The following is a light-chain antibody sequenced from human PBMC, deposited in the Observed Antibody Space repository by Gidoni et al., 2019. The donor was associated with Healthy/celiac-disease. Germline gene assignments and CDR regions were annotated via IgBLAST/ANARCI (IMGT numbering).Light chain of an antibody. CDR3: QQYYSTPPIT. Sequence: DIVMTQSPDSLVVSLGARATINRKSSQSVLYSSNHKNYLAWYQQKPGQPPKLLIYWASTRESGVPDRFSGGGSGTDFTLPVSSLQAEDVAVYYCQQYYSTPPITFXXXTRLEIK. CDR2: WAS. V-gene: IGKV4-1*01. CDR1: QSVLYSSNHKNY. J-gene: IGKJ5*01.